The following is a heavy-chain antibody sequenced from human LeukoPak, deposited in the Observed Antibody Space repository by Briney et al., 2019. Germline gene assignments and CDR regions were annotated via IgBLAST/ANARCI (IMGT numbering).Heavy chain of an antibody. Sequence: PSETLSLTCTVSGGSISSSSYYWGWIRQPPGKGLEWIGSIYYSGSTYYNPSLKSRVTISVDTSKNQFSLKLSSVTAADTAVYYCARQAYYDFWSGSYGMDVWGQGTTVTVSS. V-gene: IGHV4-39*01. CDR3: ARQAYYDFWSGSYGMDV. D-gene: IGHD3-3*01. CDR2: IYYSGST. CDR1: GGSISSSSYY. J-gene: IGHJ6*02.